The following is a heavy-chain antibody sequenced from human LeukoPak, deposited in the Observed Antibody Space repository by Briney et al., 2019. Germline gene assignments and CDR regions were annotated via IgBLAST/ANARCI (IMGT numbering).Heavy chain of an antibody. CDR1: GGSITGYY. J-gene: IGHJ4*02. D-gene: IGHD6-13*01. CDR2: ISYSGST. CDR3: ARHGSSYSFDC. V-gene: IGHV4-59*08. Sequence: PSETLSLTCTVSGGSITGYYWSWXRQPPGKGLEWIDYISYSGSTNYNPSLKSRVTMSXDTSKNQFSPRLSSVTAADTAVYYCARHGSSYSFDCWGQGTLVTVSS.